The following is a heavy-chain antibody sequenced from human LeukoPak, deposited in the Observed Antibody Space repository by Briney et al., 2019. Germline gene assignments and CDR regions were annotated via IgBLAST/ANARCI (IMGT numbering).Heavy chain of an antibody. CDR3: ARGEGYYDSSGYYPFSH. CDR1: GFTVSSNY. Sequence: GGSLRLSCAASGFTVSSNYTSWVRQAPGKGLEWVSVIYSGGSTYYADSVKGRFTISRDNSKNTLYLQMNSLRAEDTAVYYCARGEGYYDSSGYYPFSHWGQGTLVTVSS. D-gene: IGHD3-22*01. V-gene: IGHV3-53*01. J-gene: IGHJ4*02. CDR2: IYSGGST.